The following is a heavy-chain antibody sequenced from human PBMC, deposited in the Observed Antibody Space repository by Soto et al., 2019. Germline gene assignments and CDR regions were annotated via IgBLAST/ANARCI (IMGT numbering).Heavy chain of an antibody. CDR3: ARGFVRGVPFDY. J-gene: IGHJ4*02. Sequence: PSQTLSLTCAISGDSVSSDSVAWNWIRQSPSRGLGWLGRTYYRSKWYNDYAASVQGRIIIEPDTSKNHFSLQLNSVTPEDTAVYFCARGFVRGVPFDYWDQGTLVTVS. CDR2: TYYRSKWYN. CDR1: GDSVSSDSVA. V-gene: IGHV6-1*01. D-gene: IGHD2-8*02.